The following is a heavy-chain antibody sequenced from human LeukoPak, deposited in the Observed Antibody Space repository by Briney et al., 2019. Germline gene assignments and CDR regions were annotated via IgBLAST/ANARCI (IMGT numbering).Heavy chain of an antibody. D-gene: IGHD1-26*01. CDR2: IIPIFGTA. CDR1: GGTFSIYA. V-gene: IGHV1-69*13. CDR3: ARVSSGSYSDFDY. Sequence: SVTVSCKASGGTFSIYAISWVRQAPGQGLEWMGGIIPIFGTANYAQKFQGRVTITADESTSTAYMELSSLRSEDTAVYYCARVSSGSYSDFDYWGQGTLVTVSS. J-gene: IGHJ4*02.